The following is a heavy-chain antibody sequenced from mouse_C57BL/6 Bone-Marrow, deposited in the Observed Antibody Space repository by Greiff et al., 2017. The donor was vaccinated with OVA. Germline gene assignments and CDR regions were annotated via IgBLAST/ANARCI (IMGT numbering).Heavy chain of an antibody. CDR1: GYTFTSSW. V-gene: IGHV1-72*01. CDR3: ARRTNWDPYYYAMDY. J-gene: IGHJ4*01. Sequence: QVQLQQPGAELVKPGASVKLSCKASGYTFTSSWMHWVKQRPGRGLEWIGKIDPNSGGTKYNEKFKSKATLTVDKPSSTAYIQRSSLASEDSAVYYCARRTNWDPYYYAMDYWGQGTSVTVSS. D-gene: IGHD4-1*01. CDR2: IDPNSGGT.